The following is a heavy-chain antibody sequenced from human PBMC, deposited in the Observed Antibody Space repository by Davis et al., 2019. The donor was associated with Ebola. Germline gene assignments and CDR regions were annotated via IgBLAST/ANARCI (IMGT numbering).Heavy chain of an antibody. J-gene: IGHJ5*02. Sequence: MPSETLSLTCAVYGGSFNTYYWNWIRQPPGKGLEWIGSIYYSGSTYYNPSLKSRVTISVDTSKNQFSLKLSSVTAADTAVYYCARHRPGGWFDPWGQGTLVTVSS. CDR1: GGSFNTYY. CDR2: IYYSGST. D-gene: IGHD6-6*01. V-gene: IGHV4-39*01. CDR3: ARHRPGGWFDP.